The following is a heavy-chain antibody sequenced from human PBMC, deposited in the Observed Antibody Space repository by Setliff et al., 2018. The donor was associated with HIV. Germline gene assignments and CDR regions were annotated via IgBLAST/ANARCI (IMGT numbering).Heavy chain of an antibody. CDR1: GYPFTSYA. CDR2: ISGYNGKT. CDR3: ARVNYPSLSSSWYRLDYYYYMDV. Sequence: ASVKVSCKTSGYPFTSYALTWVRQAPGQGLEWMGWISGYNGKTNYPQKLQGRLTMTPDTSTSTVYMELRSLRSDDTAMYYCARVNYPSLSSSWYRLDYYYYMDVWGKGTMVTVSS. J-gene: IGHJ6*03. V-gene: IGHV1-18*01. D-gene: IGHD6-13*01.